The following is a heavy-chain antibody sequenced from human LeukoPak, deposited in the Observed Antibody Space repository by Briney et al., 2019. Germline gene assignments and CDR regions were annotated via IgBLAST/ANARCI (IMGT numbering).Heavy chain of an antibody. CDR2: IYYSGST. CDR1: GGSISSRSYY. J-gene: IGHJ2*01. CDR3: VREREGHFDL. V-gene: IGHV4-39*02. Sequence: SETLSLTCTVSGGSISSRSYYWGWIRQPPGKGLEWIGSIYYSGSTFYYPSLKSRVTISVDMSKNQFSLRLSSVTAADTAVYYCVREREGHFDLWGRGTLVTVSS.